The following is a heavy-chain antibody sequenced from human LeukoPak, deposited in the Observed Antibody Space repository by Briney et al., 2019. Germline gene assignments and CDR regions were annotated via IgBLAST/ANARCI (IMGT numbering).Heavy chain of an antibody. CDR1: GGSISSSSYY. CDR3: ARAWGLRQRGGSVFGWFDP. V-gene: IGHV4-39*07. J-gene: IGHJ5*02. D-gene: IGHD5/OR15-5a*01. CDR2: IYYSGST. Sequence: SETLSLTCTVSGGSISSSSYYWGWIRQPPGKGLEWIGSIYYSGSTYYNPSLKSRVTISVDTPKNQFSLKLSSVTAADTAVYYCARAWGLRQRGGSVFGWFDPWGQGTLVTVSS.